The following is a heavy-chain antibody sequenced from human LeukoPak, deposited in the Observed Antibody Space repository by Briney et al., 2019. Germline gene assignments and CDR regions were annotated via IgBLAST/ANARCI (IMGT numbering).Heavy chain of an antibody. Sequence: RGSLRLSCAASGFSFNYAWMSWVRQAPGKGLEWVARIKSKTDGGTADYTAPVRGRFTISRDDSTDTVYLQMNSLKIEDTAVYYCTTSGDHWGQGTLVTVSS. CDR1: GFSFNYAW. J-gene: IGHJ4*02. D-gene: IGHD1-26*01. V-gene: IGHV3-15*01. CDR3: TTSGDH. CDR2: IKSKTDGGTA.